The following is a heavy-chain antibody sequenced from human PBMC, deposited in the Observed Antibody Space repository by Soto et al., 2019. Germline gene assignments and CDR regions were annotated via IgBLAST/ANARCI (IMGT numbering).Heavy chain of an antibody. V-gene: IGHV3-33*01. D-gene: IGHD3-10*01. CDR1: GFTFSSYG. J-gene: IGHJ4*02. Sequence: QVQLVESGGGVVQPGRSLRLSCAASGFTFSSYGMHWVRQAPGKGLEGVAVIWYDGSNKYYADSVKGRFPISSDNSKNTLYLQINSLRAQDTAVYYCARDYYGSGPGDYLGQGTLVTVSS. CDR2: IWYDGSNK. CDR3: ARDYYGSGPGDY.